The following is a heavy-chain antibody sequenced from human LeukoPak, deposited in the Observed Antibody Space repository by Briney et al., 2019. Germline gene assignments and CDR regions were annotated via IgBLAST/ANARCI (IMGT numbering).Heavy chain of an antibody. CDR3: ARVSAPGTSGWYFGY. V-gene: IGHV3-48*02. Sequence: GGSLRLSCAASGFTFSSYGMNWVRQAPGKGLEWVSYISTSSNRIDYADSVKGRFTMSRGNAKNLLYLQMNSLRDEDTAMYYCARVSAPGTSGWYFGYWGQGTLVTVSS. CDR1: GFTFSSYG. D-gene: IGHD6-19*01. J-gene: IGHJ4*02. CDR2: ISTSSNRI.